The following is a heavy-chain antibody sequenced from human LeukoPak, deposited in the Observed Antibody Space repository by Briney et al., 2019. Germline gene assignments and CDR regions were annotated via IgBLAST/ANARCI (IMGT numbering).Heavy chain of an antibody. CDR1: GDSVSSNSAA. J-gene: IGHJ6*02. Sequence: SQTLSLTCAISGDSVSSNSAAWNWIRQSPSRGLEWLGRTYYRSNWFNDFALSVKSRITINPDTSKNQFSLQLNSVTPEDTAVYYCARDSVRGILTGYSETPDYYYYYYGMDVWGQGTTVTVSS. V-gene: IGHV6-1*01. CDR3: ARDSVRGILTGYSETPDYYYYYYGMDV. CDR2: TYYRSNWFN. D-gene: IGHD3-9*01.